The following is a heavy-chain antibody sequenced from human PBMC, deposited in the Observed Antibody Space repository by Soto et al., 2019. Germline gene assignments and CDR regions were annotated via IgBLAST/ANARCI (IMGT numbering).Heavy chain of an antibody. CDR3: ARRPGYYWYFDL. Sequence: QVQLQESGPGLVKPSGTLSLTCAVSSGSISSSNWWSWVRQPPGKGLEWIGEISHSGSTNYNPSLKIRVTISVDKSKNQFSLKLNSVTAADTAVYYCARRPGYYWYFDLWGRGTLVTVSS. D-gene: IGHD6-25*01. CDR1: SGSISSSNW. J-gene: IGHJ2*01. CDR2: ISHSGST. V-gene: IGHV4-4*02.